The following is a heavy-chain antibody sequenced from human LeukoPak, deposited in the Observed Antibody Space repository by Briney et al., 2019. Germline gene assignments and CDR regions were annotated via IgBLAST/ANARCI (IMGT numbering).Heavy chain of an antibody. Sequence: GRSLRLSCAASGFTFDDYAMHWVRQAPGKGLEWVSGISWNSGSIGYADSVKGRFTISGDNAKNSLYLQMNSLRAEDTALYYCAKDGGSGSYYTRHFDYWGQGTLVTVSS. CDR3: AKDGGSGSYYTRHFDY. CDR1: GFTFDDYA. D-gene: IGHD3-10*01. V-gene: IGHV3-9*01. CDR2: ISWNSGSI. J-gene: IGHJ4*02.